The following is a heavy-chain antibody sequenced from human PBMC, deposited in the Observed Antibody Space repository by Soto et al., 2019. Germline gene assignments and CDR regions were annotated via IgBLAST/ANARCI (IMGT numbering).Heavy chain of an antibody. V-gene: IGHV3-30*18. J-gene: IGHJ4*02. Sequence: XXSLRLYFAASGLTFSSYGMNWVPQAPGKGLEWVAVISYDGSNKYYADSVKGRFTISRDNSKNTLYLQMNSLRAEDTAVYYFAKNQALAVTDIDYCARGTLVTVSA. CDR3: AKNQALAVTDIDY. CDR2: ISYDGSNK. D-gene: IGHD6-19*01. CDR1: GLTFSSYG.